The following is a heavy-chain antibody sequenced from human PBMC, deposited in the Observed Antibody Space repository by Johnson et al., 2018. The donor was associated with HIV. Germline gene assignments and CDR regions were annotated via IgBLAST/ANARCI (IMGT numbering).Heavy chain of an antibody. D-gene: IGHD7-27*01. J-gene: IGHJ3*02. CDR2: IRYDGSNK. CDR3: AKDSLSMITWGGAFDI. V-gene: IGHV3-30*02. Sequence: QEKLVESGGGLVQPGGSLRLSCAASGFTFSSYGMHWVRQAPGKGLEWVAFIRYDGSNKYYADSVKGRFTISRDNSKNTLYLQMNSLRTEDTALYYCAKDSLSMITWGGAFDIWGQGTMVTVSS. CDR1: GFTFSSYG.